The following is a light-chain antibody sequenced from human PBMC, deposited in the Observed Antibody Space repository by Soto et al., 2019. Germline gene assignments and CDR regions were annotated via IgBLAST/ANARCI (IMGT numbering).Light chain of an antibody. CDR2: SAS. CDR1: QGIHTY. Sequence: DIQMTQSPSSLSASVGDTVTITCRASQGIHTYLAWYQQKAGKVPQVLIYSASTLQSGVPSRFSGSGSGTEFSLTISNLQPEDAATYYCQMCDSAHSLTFGGGTKLELK. CDR3: QMCDSAHSLT. J-gene: IGKJ4*01. V-gene: IGKV1-27*01.